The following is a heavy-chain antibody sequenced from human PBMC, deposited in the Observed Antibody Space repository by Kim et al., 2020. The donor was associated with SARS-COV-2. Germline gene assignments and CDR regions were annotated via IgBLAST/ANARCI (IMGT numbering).Heavy chain of an antibody. CDR3: ARDVLRYFDRAYGMDV. D-gene: IGHD3-9*01. CDR1: GFTFSSYA. V-gene: IGHV3-30*04. Sequence: GGSLRLSCAASGFTFSSYAMHWVRQAPGKGLEWVAVISYDGSNKYYADSVKGRFTISRDNSKNTLYLQMNSLRAEDTAVYYCARDVLRYFDRAYGMDVWGQGTTVTVSS. J-gene: IGHJ6*02. CDR2: ISYDGSNK.